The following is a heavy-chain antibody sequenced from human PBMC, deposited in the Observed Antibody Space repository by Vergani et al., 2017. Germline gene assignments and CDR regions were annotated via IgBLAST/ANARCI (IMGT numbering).Heavy chain of an antibody. D-gene: IGHD1-26*01. Sequence: EVQLVQSGAAVKKPGESLKISCKGSGYSFTEYWIAWVRQLPGKGLEWMGTIYPGDSETRYSPSFQGQVTISADKSISTAYLQWSSLKASDSAMYDCARRGGSSWFIDYWGPGTLVTVSS. J-gene: IGHJ4*02. CDR2: IYPGDSET. V-gene: IGHV5-51*01. CDR1: GYSFTEYW. CDR3: ARRGGSSWFIDY.